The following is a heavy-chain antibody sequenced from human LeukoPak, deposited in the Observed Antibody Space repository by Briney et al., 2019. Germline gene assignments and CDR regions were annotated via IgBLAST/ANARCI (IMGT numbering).Heavy chain of an antibody. CDR1: GYTFTIYG. J-gene: IGHJ6*02. D-gene: IGHD2-2*01. Sequence: GASVTVSFTASGYTFTIYGISWVRQAPGQGLEWMGWISAYNGNTNYAQKLQGRVTMTTDTSTSTAYMELRSLRSDDTAVYYCARERLPAARCYYYYGMDVWGQGTTVTVSS. V-gene: IGHV1-18*01. CDR3: ARERLPAARCYYYYGMDV. CDR2: ISAYNGNT.